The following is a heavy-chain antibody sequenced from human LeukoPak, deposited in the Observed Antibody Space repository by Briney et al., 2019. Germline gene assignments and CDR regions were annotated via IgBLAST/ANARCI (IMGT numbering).Heavy chain of an antibody. V-gene: IGHV1-8*01. J-gene: IGHJ4*02. CDR2: MNPNSGNT. D-gene: IGHD3-16*01. CDR3: ARALGGGLHPDDY. CDR1: GYTFTSYD. Sequence: ASVKVSGKASGYTFTSYDINWVRQATGQGLEWMGWMNPNSGNTGYAQKFQGRVTMTRNTSINTAYMELSSLRFEDTAVYYCARALGGGLHPDDYWGQGTLVTVSS.